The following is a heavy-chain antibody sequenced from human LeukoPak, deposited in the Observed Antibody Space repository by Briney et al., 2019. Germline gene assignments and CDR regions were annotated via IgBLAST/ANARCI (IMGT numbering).Heavy chain of an antibody. CDR2: IYYGGST. Sequence: SETLSLTCTVSGGSISSSSYFWGWIRQPPEKGLEWIGTIYYGGSTYYNPSLKSRVTISVDTSKNQFSLKLSSVTAADTAVYYCARATNYDFWSGYYMYFDYWGQGTLVTVSS. J-gene: IGHJ4*02. CDR3: ARATNYDFWSGYYMYFDY. D-gene: IGHD3-3*01. V-gene: IGHV4-39*01. CDR1: GGSISSSSYF.